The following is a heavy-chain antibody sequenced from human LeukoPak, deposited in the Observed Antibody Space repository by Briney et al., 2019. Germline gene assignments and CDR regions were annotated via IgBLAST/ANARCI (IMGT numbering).Heavy chain of an antibody. CDR3: ARGYYDSSGIDY. J-gene: IGHJ4*02. CDR1: GFIFSDYN. D-gene: IGHD3-22*01. CDR2: ISSGSSTI. V-gene: IGHV3-48*04. Sequence: GGSLRLSCAASGFIFSDYNMDWVRQAPGKGLEWVSYISSGSSTIYYADSVKGRFTISRDNAKNSLYLQMNSLRAEDTAVYYCARGYYDSSGIDYWGQGTLVTVSS.